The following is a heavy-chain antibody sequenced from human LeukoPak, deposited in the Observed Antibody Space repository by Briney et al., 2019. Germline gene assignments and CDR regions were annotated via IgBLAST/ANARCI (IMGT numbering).Heavy chain of an antibody. CDR1: GGSLSPYY. D-gene: IGHD1-26*01. V-gene: IGHV4-59*08. CDR3: ARLDSGDHGNIPH. Sequence: SETLSLTCTVSGGSLSPYYWTWIRQPPGKGLEWIGYIYHTGTTRYNPSLNSRVTISVGTSKNQFSLRLNSVTAADTAIYYCARLDSGDHGNIPHWGQGTLVIVSS. J-gene: IGHJ1*01. CDR2: IYHTGTT.